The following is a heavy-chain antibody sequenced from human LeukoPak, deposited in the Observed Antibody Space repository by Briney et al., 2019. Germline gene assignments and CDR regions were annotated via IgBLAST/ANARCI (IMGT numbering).Heavy chain of an antibody. V-gene: IGHV3-30*03. CDR2: ISYDGNYK. D-gene: IGHD2-15*01. Sequence: GGSLRLSCAASGFTFSSYGMHWIRQAPGKGLEWVTSISYDGNYKYYADSVKGRFTISRDFSKNTLYLQMNGLRAEDTAVYYCAREYCSGGSCYSSGGPGFDYWGQGTLVTVSS. CDR1: GFTFSSYG. J-gene: IGHJ4*02. CDR3: AREYCSGGSCYSSGGPGFDY.